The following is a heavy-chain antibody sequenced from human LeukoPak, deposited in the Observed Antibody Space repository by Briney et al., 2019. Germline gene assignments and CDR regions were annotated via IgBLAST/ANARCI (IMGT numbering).Heavy chain of an antibody. CDR3: ARGGDGAIDY. CDR2: INNDGSSA. CDR1: GFTFNRYW. V-gene: IGHV3-74*01. Sequence: GGSLRLSCAASGFTFNRYWMHWLRQAPGKGLVWVSYINNDGSSATCADSVRGRFTISRDSAKNTVYLQMNSLRAEDSAVYYCARGGDGAIDYWGQGTLVTVSS. D-gene: IGHD4-17*01. J-gene: IGHJ4*02.